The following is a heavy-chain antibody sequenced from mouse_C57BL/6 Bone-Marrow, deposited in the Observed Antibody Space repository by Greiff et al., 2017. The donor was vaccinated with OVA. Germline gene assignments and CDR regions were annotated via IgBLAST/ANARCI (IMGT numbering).Heavy chain of an antibody. V-gene: IGHV8-8*01. Sequence: QVTLKVSGPGILQPSQTLSLTCSFSGFSLSPFGMGVCWIRQPSGKGLELLEHILWDDDKYYNPAPKSRLTISNETSKNQVFLKSANVDTADTATYYCARCDYASYYFDYWGQGTTLTVSS. CDR3: ARCDYASYYFDY. CDR2: ILWDDDK. D-gene: IGHD2-4*01. J-gene: IGHJ2*01. CDR1: GFSLSPFGMG.